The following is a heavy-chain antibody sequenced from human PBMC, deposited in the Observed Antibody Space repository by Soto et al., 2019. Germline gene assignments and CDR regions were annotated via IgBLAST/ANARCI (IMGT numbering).Heavy chain of an antibody. V-gene: IGHV3-30-3*01. D-gene: IGHD1-26*01. CDR2: ISYDGSNK. CDR1: GFTFSSYA. Sequence: QVQLVESGGGVVQPGRSLRLSCAASGFTFSSYAMHWVRQAPGKGLEWVAVISYDGSNKYYADSVKGRFTISRDNSKNPVYLQMNSRRAEDRAVYYCAGGVYGAWDYDGMDVWGQGTTVTVSS. J-gene: IGHJ6*02. CDR3: AGGVYGAWDYDGMDV.